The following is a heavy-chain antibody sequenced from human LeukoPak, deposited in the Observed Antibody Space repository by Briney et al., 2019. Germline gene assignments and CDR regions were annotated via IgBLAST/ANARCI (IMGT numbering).Heavy chain of an antibody. CDR1: GGSISSYY. Sequence: SETLSLTCTVSGGSISSYYWTWIRQPAGKGLEWIGRIHPSGTTSHNPSLKSRVIMSLDMSNNQFSLKVRSVTAADTAVYYCARGTEVPGGRSWDFWGQGTLVTVSS. CDR3: ARGTEVPGGRSWDF. V-gene: IGHV4-4*07. J-gene: IGHJ4*02. CDR2: IHPSGTT. D-gene: IGHD6-19*01.